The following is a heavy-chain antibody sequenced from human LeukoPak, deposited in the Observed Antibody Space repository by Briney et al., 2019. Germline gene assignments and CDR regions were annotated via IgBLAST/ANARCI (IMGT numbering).Heavy chain of an antibody. V-gene: IGHV3-23*01. Sequence: PGGSLRLSCAASGFTFSSYAMSWVRQAPGKGLEWVSAISGSGGSTYYADSVKGRFTMSRDNSKNTLYLQMNSLRAEDTAVYYCAKYIQLWLRPPYYFDYWGQGTLVTVSS. CDR2: ISGSGGST. J-gene: IGHJ4*02. CDR3: AKYIQLWLRPPYYFDY. CDR1: GFTFSSYA. D-gene: IGHD5-18*01.